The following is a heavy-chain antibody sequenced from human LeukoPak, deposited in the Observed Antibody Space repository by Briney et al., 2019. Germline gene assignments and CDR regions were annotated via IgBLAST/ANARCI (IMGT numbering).Heavy chain of an antibody. CDR2: IHHGGTT. CDR1: GGSITSGNW. Sequence: SETLSLTCAVSGGSITSGNWWTWVRQSPGKGLEWIVEIHHGGTTNYNPSLKSRVTISVDTSKNQFSLKVTSVTAADTAVYYCARGAHKRDDYGGFFDYWGQGTLVTVSS. V-gene: IGHV4-4*02. CDR3: ARGAHKRDDYGGFFDY. J-gene: IGHJ4*02. D-gene: IGHD4-23*01.